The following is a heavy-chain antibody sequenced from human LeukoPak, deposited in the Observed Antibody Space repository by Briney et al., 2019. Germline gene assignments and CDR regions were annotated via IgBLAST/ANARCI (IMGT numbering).Heavy chain of an antibody. CDR2: FDPEDGET. J-gene: IGHJ4*02. D-gene: IGHD1-7*01. Sequence: ASVKVSCKVSGYTLTELSMHWVRQAPGKGLEWMGGFDPEDGETIYAQKFQGRVTMTEDTSTDTAHMELSSLRSEDTAVYYCATDGVENWNYKPPLGYWGQGTLVTVSS. CDR3: ATDGVENWNYKPPLGY. CDR1: GYTLTELS. V-gene: IGHV1-24*01.